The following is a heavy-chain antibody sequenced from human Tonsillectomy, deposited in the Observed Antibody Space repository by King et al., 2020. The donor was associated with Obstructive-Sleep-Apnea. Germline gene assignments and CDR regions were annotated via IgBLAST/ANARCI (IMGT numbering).Heavy chain of an antibody. V-gene: IGHV1-2*02. CDR2: VNPNSGGT. CDR3: ATVAVSTATYYFDY. D-gene: IGHD4-17*01. Sequence: QLVQSGAEVKKPGASVKVSCKASGYTFTGYYIHWVRQAPGQGLEWMGWVNPNSGGTNYAQKFQGRVTMTRDTSISTAYMELSRLISDDTAVYYCATVAVSTATYYFDYWGQGTLVTVSS. J-gene: IGHJ4*02. CDR1: GYTFTGYY.